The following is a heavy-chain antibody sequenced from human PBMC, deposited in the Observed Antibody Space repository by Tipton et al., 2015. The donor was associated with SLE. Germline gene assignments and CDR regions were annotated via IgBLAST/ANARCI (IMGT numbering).Heavy chain of an antibody. Sequence: GSLRLSCAASGFTFSSYWMSWVRQAPGKGLEWVANIKQDGSEKYYVDSVKGRFTISRDNAKNSLHLQMNSLRAEDTAVYYCARVPVRDSYCGMDVWGQGTAVTVSS. V-gene: IGHV3-7*01. D-gene: IGHD2-2*01. CDR2: IKQDGSEK. J-gene: IGHJ6*02. CDR3: ARVPVRDSYCGMDV. CDR1: GFTFSSYW.